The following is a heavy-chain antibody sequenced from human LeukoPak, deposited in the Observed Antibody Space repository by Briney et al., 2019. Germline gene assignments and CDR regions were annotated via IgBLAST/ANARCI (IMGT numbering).Heavy chain of an antibody. Sequence: GGSLRLSCAASGFIFNSYAMHWVRQAPGRGLEYVSAITSSGNNIFYADSVKGRFTISRDNSKNTLYLQMGSLRAEDMAVYYCTRGPGYDCVWGSFRADYWGQGTLVTVSS. CDR2: ITSSGNNI. D-gene: IGHD3-16*02. J-gene: IGHJ4*02. CDR1: GFIFNSYA. V-gene: IGHV3-64*02. CDR3: TRGPGYDCVWGSFRADY.